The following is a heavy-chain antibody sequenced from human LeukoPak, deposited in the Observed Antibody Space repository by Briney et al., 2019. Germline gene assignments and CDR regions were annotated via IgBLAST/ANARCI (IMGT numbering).Heavy chain of an antibody. CDR1: GGSISSYY. V-gene: IGHV4-59*01. Sequence: SETLSLTCTVSGGSISSYYWSWLRQPPGKGLEGIGYIYYSGSTNYNPSLKSRVTISVDTSKTQFSLKLSSVPAADTAVYYCARGDYDILTGWGYYFDYWGQGTLVTVSS. D-gene: IGHD3-9*01. CDR2: IYYSGST. CDR3: ARGDYDILTGWGYYFDY. J-gene: IGHJ4*02.